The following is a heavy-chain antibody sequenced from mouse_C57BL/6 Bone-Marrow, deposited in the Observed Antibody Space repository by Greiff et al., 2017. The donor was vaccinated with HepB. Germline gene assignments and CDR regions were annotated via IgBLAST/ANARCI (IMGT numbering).Heavy chain of an antibody. CDR2: INYDGSST. Sequence: EVQVVESEGGLVQPGSSMKLSCTASGFTFSDYYMAWVRQVPEKGLEWVANINYDGSSTYYLDSLKSRFIISRDNAKNILYLQMSSLKSEDTATYYCARAAYYDYDGRFAYWGQGTLVTVSA. V-gene: IGHV5-16*01. J-gene: IGHJ3*01. CDR1: GFTFSDYY. D-gene: IGHD2-4*01. CDR3: ARAAYYDYDGRFAY.